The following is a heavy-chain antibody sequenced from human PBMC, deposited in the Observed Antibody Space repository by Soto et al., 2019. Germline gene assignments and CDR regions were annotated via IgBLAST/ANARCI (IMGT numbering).Heavy chain of an antibody. V-gene: IGHV4-39*01. CDR1: GGSISSSSYY. J-gene: IGHJ4*02. CDR3: ARHFDSSEF. CDR2: IYYSGST. Sequence: SETLSLTCTVSGGSISSSSYYWGWIRQPPGKGLEWIGSIYYSGSTYYNPSLKSRVTISVDTSKNQFSLKLSSVTAADTAVYYCARHFDSSEFWGQGTLVTVSS. D-gene: IGHD3-22*01.